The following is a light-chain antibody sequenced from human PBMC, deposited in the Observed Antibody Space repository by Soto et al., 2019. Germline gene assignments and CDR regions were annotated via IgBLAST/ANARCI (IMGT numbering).Light chain of an antibody. Sequence: EIVMTQSPATLSVSPGERATLSCRASQSVSSNLAWYQQKPGQAPRLLIYGASTRATGIPARFSGSGSGTDLTLTISSLLSEDFPVYYCQQYNNWPPYTFGQGTKLEIK. J-gene: IGKJ2*01. CDR3: QQYNNWPPYT. CDR1: QSVSSN. V-gene: IGKV3-15*01. CDR2: GAS.